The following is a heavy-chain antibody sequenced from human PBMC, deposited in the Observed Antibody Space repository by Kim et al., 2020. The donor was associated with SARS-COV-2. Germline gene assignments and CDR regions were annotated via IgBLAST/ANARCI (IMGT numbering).Heavy chain of an antibody. Sequence: GGSLRLSCAASGFTFSDYPMNWVRQAPGKGLEWVSSIRANGDLYYADSLKGRFTISRGDAENSLFLQMNSLSAEDTAVYYCARGMRGFSYGKIDYWGQGTLVTVSS. CDR3: ARGMRGFSYGKIDY. J-gene: IGHJ4*02. V-gene: IGHV3-21*01. CDR1: GFTFSDYP. D-gene: IGHD5-18*01. CDR2: IRANGDL.